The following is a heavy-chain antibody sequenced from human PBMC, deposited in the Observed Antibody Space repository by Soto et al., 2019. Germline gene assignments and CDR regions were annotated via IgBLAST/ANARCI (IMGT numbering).Heavy chain of an antibody. CDR1: GGSISSGGYY. J-gene: IGHJ4*02. CDR3: ARNSVPAAYFDY. Sequence: PSETLSLTCTVSGGSISSGGYYWSWIRQHPGKGLEWIGYIYYSGSTYYNPSLKSRVTISVDTSKNQFSLKLSSVTAADTAVYYCARNSVPAAYFDYWGQGTLVTVSS. D-gene: IGHD2-2*01. V-gene: IGHV4-31*03. CDR2: IYYSGST.